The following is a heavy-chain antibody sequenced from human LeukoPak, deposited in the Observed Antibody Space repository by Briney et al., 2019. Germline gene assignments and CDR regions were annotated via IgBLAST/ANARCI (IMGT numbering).Heavy chain of an antibody. Sequence: PSETLSLTCTVSGGSLSSYYWTWIRQPPGKGLEWIGSIYYSGSTNYNPSLRSRVTISVEKSKNQFSLKLRSVTAADTAVYYCARGVLRGSWYFDLWGGGTVVSVSS. J-gene: IGHJ2*01. CDR2: IYYSGST. CDR1: GGSLSSYY. D-gene: IGHD3-16*01. CDR3: ARGVLRGSWYFDL. V-gene: IGHV4-59*01.